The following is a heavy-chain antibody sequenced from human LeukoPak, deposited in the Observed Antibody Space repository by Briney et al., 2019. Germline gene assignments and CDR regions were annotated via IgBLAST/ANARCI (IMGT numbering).Heavy chain of an antibody. J-gene: IGHJ4*02. CDR1: GFTFSSYG. CDR3: AKDSALYCSSTSCYTGPDY. CDR2: IRYDGSNK. D-gene: IGHD2-2*02. Sequence: GGSLRLSCAASGFTFSSYGMHWVRQAPGKGLEWVAFIRYDGSNKYYADSVKGRFTISRDNSKNTLYLQMNSLRAEDTAVYYCAKDSALYCSSTSCYTGPDYWGQGTLVTVSS. V-gene: IGHV3-30*02.